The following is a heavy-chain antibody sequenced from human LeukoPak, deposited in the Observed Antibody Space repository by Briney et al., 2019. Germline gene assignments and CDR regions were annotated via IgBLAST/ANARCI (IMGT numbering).Heavy chain of an antibody. CDR2: IYPGDSDT. CDR1: GYSFSNDW. J-gene: IGHJ4*02. CDR3: ARRGCNGGSCYAY. D-gene: IGHD2-15*01. Sequence: GESLKISCKGSGYSFSNDWIGWVRQMPGKGLEWMGIIYPGDSDTRYSSSFQGQVTNSADKSISTAYLQWSSLGASDTAMYYCARRGCNGGSCYAYWGQGTLVTVSS. V-gene: IGHV5-51*01.